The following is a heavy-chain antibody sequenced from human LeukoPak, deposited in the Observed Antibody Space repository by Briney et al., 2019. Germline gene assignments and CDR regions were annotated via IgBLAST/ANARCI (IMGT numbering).Heavy chain of an antibody. D-gene: IGHD1-26*01. CDR2: INTDTGDP. J-gene: IGHJ4*02. CDR3: AXKNKLWEPPDY. Sequence: AXGXSFNKYAMNWVRQAPGQGPEWMGWINTDTGDPTYAQGFTGRFVFSLDTSVSTAYLQISSLKADDTAIYYCAXKNKLWEPPDYWGQGTLVTVSS. V-gene: IGHV7-4-1*02. CDR1: GXSFNKYA.